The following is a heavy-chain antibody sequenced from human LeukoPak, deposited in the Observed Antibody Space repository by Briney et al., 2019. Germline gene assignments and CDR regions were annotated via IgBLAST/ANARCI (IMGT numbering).Heavy chain of an antibody. CDR1: GGSFSGYY. CDR2: INHSGST. CDR3: ASGSWYRGWFDP. J-gene: IGHJ5*02. V-gene: IGHV4-34*01. D-gene: IGHD6-13*01. Sequence: PSETLSLTCAVYGGSFSGYYWSWIRQPPGKGLEWIGEINHSGSTNYNPSLKSRVTISVDTSKNQFSLKLSSVTAADTAVYYCASGSWYRGWFDPWGQGTLVTVSS.